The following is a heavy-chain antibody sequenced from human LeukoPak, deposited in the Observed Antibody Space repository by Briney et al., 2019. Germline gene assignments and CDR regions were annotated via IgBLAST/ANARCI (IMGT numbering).Heavy chain of an antibody. CDR1: GYTFTIYY. V-gene: IGHV1-46*01. J-gene: IGHJ3*02. D-gene: IGHD3-16*01. Sequence: GASVKVSCKASGYTFTIYYMHWVRQAPGQGLEWMGRINPSGGSTTYAKKFQGRVTMTSDTSTSTVYMELSSLSSEDTAVYYCARSAGGAFDIWGQGTMVTVSS. CDR2: INPSGGST. CDR3: ARSAGGAFDI.